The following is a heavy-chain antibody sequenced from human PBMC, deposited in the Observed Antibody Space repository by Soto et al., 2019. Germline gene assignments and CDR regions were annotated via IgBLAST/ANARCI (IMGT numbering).Heavy chain of an antibody. CDR2: MYYSGIA. V-gene: IGHV4-31*03. CDR1: GDSISSGGYY. Sequence: SETLSLTCTVSGDSISSGGYYWTWVRQHPGKGLEWIGYMYYSGIAYYNPSLKSRVNISVDTSKNQFSLRLSSVTAADTAVYYCARAINDFWSGFSYYFDYWGQGTLVTVPQ. CDR3: ARAINDFWSGFSYYFDY. D-gene: IGHD3-3*01. J-gene: IGHJ4*02.